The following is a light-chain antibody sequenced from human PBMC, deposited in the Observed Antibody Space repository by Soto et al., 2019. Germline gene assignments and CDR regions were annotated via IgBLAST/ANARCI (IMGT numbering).Light chain of an antibody. CDR1: ISNILGNA. J-gene: IGLJ1*01. Sequence: QSVLSQPPSVSSAPGDKFTISFSGSISNILGNAVSWYQQLPGTAPKLLIYDSNKRPSGVPDRSPGSKSGTSATLGITGFQTGDEADYYCGSWDSSMSAYVFGTRTKVTVL. CDR3: GSWDSSMSAYV. V-gene: IGLV1-51*01. CDR2: DSN.